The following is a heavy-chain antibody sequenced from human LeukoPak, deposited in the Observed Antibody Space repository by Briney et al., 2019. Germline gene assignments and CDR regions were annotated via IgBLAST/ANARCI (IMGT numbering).Heavy chain of an antibody. Sequence: ASVKVSCKASGYTFTSYDINWVRQATGQGLEWMGWMNPNSGNTGYAQKFQGRVTMTRDMSTSTVYMELSSLRSEDTAVYYCARGGYSYASFSADNNWFDPWGQGTLVTVSS. CDR3: ARGGYSYASFSADNNWFDP. D-gene: IGHD5-18*01. CDR1: GYTFTSYD. J-gene: IGHJ5*02. V-gene: IGHV1-8*01. CDR2: MNPNSGNT.